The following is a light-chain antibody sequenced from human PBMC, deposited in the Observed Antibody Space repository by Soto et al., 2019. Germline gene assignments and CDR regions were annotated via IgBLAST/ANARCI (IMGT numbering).Light chain of an antibody. J-gene: IGKJ4*01. CDR3: QQSNSSPPT. Sequence: IQMTQSPSSLSASVGDRVTISCRASQSISSYLNWYQQKPGKAPKLLIYAASSLQSGVPSRFSGSGSGTDFTLTISSLQPEDFATYFCQQSNSSPPTFGGGTKVDIK. CDR2: AAS. V-gene: IGKV1-39*01. CDR1: QSISSY.